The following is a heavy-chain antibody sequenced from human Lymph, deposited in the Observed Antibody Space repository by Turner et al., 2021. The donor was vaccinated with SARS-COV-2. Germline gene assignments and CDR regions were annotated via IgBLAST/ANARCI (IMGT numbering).Heavy chain of an antibody. CDR3: ARDLGTYGMDV. V-gene: IGHV3-53*02. D-gene: IGHD6-13*01. J-gene: IGHJ6*02. Sequence: EVQLAETGGGLIQPGGSMRLSCAASGIIVSRNYMNWVRQAPRNGLEWVSVIYSGGTTYYADSVKGRFTISRDNSKNTLYLQMNSLRVEDTAVYYCARDLGTYGMDVWGQGTTVTVSS. CDR1: GIIVSRNY. CDR2: IYSGGTT.